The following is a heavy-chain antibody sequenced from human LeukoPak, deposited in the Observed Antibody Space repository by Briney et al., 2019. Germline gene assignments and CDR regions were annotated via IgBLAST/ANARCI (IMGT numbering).Heavy chain of an antibody. V-gene: IGHV4-31*03. CDR1: GGSISSGGYY. CDR3: ARDGRGGDYWFDP. D-gene: IGHD2-21*02. J-gene: IGHJ5*02. CDR2: IYYSGST. Sequence: SETLSLTCTVSGGSISSGGYYWSWIRQHPGKGLEWIGYIYYSGSTYYNPSLRSRVTISVDTSKNQFSLKLSSVTAADTAVYYCARDGRGGDYWFDPWGQGTLVTVSS.